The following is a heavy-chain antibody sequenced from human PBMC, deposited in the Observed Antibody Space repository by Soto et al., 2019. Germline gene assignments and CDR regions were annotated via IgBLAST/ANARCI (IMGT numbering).Heavy chain of an antibody. Sequence: GGSLRLSCAASGFTFSSYGMHWVRQAPGKGLEWVAVISYDGSNKYYADSVKGRFTISRDNSRNTVYLQMNSLRADDTAVYYCARDASYYSLWSGYYPSRNGMDVWGQGTTVTVSS. CDR3: ARDASYYSLWSGYYPSRNGMDV. CDR2: ISYDGSNK. D-gene: IGHD3-3*01. J-gene: IGHJ6*02. V-gene: IGHV3-30*03. CDR1: GFTFSSYG.